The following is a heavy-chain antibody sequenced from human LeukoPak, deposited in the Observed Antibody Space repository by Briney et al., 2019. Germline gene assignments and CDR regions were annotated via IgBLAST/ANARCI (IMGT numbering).Heavy chain of an antibody. V-gene: IGHV4-34*01. CDR2: INHSGVT. CDR1: GGSFSGYY. D-gene: IGHD3-9*01. CDR3: ANTRYYDVLTGYWVYGMDV. Sequence: SETLSLTCAVYGGSFSGYYWTWIRQPPGEGLEWIGEINHSGVTNYNPSLKSRVTISVDTSKNQLSLNLNSVTAADTAVYYCANTRYYDVLTGYWVYGMDVWGQGTTVTVSS. J-gene: IGHJ6*02.